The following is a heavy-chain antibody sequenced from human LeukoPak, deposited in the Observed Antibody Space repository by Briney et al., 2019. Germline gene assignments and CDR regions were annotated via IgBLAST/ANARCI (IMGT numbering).Heavy chain of an antibody. CDR3: ATSSTVTTDDY. D-gene: IGHD4-17*01. V-gene: IGHV3-66*01. CDR1: GFTVSSNY. J-gene: IGHJ4*02. CDR2: IYSGGST. Sequence: GGSLRLSCAASGFTVSSNYMSWVRQAPGKGLEWVSVIYSGGSTYYADSVKGRFTISRDNSKNTLYLQMNSLRAEDTAVYYCATSSTVTTDDYWGQGILVTVSS.